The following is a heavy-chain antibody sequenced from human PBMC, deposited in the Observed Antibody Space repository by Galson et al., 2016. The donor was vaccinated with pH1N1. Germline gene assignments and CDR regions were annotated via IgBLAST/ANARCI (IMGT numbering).Heavy chain of an antibody. J-gene: IGHJ4*02. CDR3: AREWGFGAAGPLDS. V-gene: IGHV3-11*01. Sequence: SLRLSCAASGFTLSDYYMNWIRETPERGLEWLSSIGSSGNVAYADSVKGRFTISRDNAQNSPLLQMDSLRVDDTSVEYCAREWGFGAAGPLDSWGQGALVIVSS. CDR1: GFTLSDYY. D-gene: IGHD6-13*01. CDR2: IGSSGNV.